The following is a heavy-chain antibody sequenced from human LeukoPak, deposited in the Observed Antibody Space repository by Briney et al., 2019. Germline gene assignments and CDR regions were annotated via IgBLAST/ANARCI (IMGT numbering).Heavy chain of an antibody. CDR2: INPNSGGT. Sequence: ASVKVSCKASGYTFTGYYMHWVRQAPGQGLEWMGWINPNSGGTNYPQKFQGRVTMTRDTSISTAYMELSRLRSDDTAVYYCARGKRFIAAAVHFDYWGQGTLVTVSS. V-gene: IGHV1-2*02. CDR1: GYTFTGYY. CDR3: ARGKRFIAAAVHFDY. J-gene: IGHJ4*02. D-gene: IGHD6-13*01.